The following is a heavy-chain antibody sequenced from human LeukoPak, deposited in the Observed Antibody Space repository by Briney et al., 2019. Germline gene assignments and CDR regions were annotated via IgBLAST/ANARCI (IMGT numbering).Heavy chain of an antibody. J-gene: IGHJ4*02. V-gene: IGHV1-2*02. CDR3: ARGLSKVLLHILSGISEEPYLDY. CDR2: INPDSGGT. D-gene: IGHD1-26*01. CDR1: GYTFTGYY. Sequence: ASVKVSCKASGYTFTGYYMHWVRQAPGQGLDYMGWINPDSGGTNYAQNFQGRVTMTRDTSISTAYMELRSLTSEDTGVYYCARGLSKVLLHILSGISEEPYLDYWGQGTLITVSS.